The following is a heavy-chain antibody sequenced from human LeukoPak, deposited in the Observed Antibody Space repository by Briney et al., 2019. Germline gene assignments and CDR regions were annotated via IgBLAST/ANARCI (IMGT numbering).Heavy chain of an antibody. Sequence: SQTLSLTCAISGDSFSSNSAAWNWIRQSPSRGLEWLGRTYYRSKWYNDYAVSVKSRITINPDTSKNQFSLQLNSVTPEDTAAYYCARDPDTYYDFWSGYYSGVDYYGMDVWGQGTTVTVSS. V-gene: IGHV6-1*01. CDR3: ARDPDTYYDFWSGYYSGVDYYGMDV. CDR2: TYYRSKWYN. CDR1: GDSFSSNSAA. D-gene: IGHD3-3*01. J-gene: IGHJ6*02.